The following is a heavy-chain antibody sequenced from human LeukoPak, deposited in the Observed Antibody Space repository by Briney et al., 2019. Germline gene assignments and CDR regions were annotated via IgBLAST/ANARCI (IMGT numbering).Heavy chain of an antibody. V-gene: IGHV3-30*04. D-gene: IGHD2-2*01. CDR3: ARDQGIVVVPAAILGPYYYGMDV. CDR2: ISYDGSNK. CDR1: GFTFSSYA. Sequence: LGGSLRLSCAASGFTFSSYAMHWVRQAPGKGLEWVAVISYDGSNKYYADSVKGRFTISRDNSKNTLYLQMNSLRAEDTAVYYCARDQGIVVVPAAILGPYYYGMDVWGQGTTVTVSS. J-gene: IGHJ6*02.